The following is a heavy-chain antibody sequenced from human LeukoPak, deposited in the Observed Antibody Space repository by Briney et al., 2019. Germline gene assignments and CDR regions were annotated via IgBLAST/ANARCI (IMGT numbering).Heavy chain of an antibody. D-gene: IGHD5-12*01. Sequence: GGSLRLSCAASGFTFSNYGMHWVRQAPGKGLEWVAFIRYDGSNKYYADSVKGRFTISRDNSKNTLYLQMNSLRAEDTAVYYCARGYSGYDNWFDPWGQGTLVTVSS. CDR2: IRYDGSNK. J-gene: IGHJ5*02. CDR1: GFTFSNYG. CDR3: ARGYSGYDNWFDP. V-gene: IGHV3-30*02.